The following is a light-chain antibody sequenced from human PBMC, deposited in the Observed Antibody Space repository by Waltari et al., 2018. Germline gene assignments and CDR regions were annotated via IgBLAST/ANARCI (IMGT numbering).Light chain of an antibody. CDR2: DVS. J-gene: IGLJ1*01. Sequence: QSALTQPASVSGSPGQSITISCTGTSSDVGGYNYVSWYQQHPGKAPNFMFYDVSNRPSGVSKRFSGSKSGNTASLTISGLQAEDEADYYCSSYTSSSTRVFGTGTKVTVL. V-gene: IGLV2-14*03. CDR1: SSDVGGYNY. CDR3: SSYTSSSTRV.